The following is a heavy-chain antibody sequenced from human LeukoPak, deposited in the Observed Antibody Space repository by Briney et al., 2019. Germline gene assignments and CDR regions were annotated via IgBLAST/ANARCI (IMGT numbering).Heavy chain of an antibody. CDR2: ISWNSGSI. D-gene: IGHD6-13*01. J-gene: IGHJ4*02. CDR3: ARGVRYSSSWYLPY. CDR1: GFTFDDYA. Sequence: PGRSLRLSCAASGFTFDDYAMHWVRQAPGKGLEWVSGISWNSGSIGYADSVKGRFTISRDNSKNTLYLQMNSLRAEDTAVYYCARGVRYSSSWYLPYWGQGTLVTVSS. V-gene: IGHV3-9*01.